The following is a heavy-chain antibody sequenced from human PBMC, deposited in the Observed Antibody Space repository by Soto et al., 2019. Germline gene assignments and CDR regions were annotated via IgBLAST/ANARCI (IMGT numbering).Heavy chain of an antibody. Sequence: ASLNVSFKASWYTFTIYYRHLWLQCPSQRLEGMGIINPSVGSRSYAQKFHGRVTMARDTSTRTVYMDVSSLRSEDTAVYYCARDGPIKVSLFDYPYGMKARGEG. CDR3: ARDGPIKVSLFDYPYGMKA. V-gene: IGHV1-46*01. D-gene: IGHD3-9*01. CDR2: INPSVGSR. J-gene: IGHJ6*02. CDR1: WYTFTIYY.